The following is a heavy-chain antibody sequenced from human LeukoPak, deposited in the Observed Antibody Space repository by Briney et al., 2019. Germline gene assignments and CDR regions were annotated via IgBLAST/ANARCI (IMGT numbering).Heavy chain of an antibody. CDR1: GYSFTRHG. CDR3: ARLYGANSGYFDY. V-gene: IGHV3-33*01. J-gene: IGHJ4*02. Sequence: PGRSLRLSCAASGYSFTRHGMHWVRQAPGHRLKWVAAIWYDGSQKYYADSVKGRFTISRDNLENTGDLQMNSLRAEDTAVYYCARLYGANSGYFDYWGPGTLVTVSS. D-gene: IGHD4-23*01. CDR2: IWYDGSQK.